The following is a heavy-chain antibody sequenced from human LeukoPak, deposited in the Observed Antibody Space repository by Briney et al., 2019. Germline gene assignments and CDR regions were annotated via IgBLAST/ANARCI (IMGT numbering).Heavy chain of an antibody. Sequence: SETLSLTCTVSGGSISSYYWSWIRQLPGKGLEWIGYIYYSGSTNYNPSLKSRVTISVDTSKNQFSLKLSSVTAADTAVYYCAREVVGATKAYYYYYMDVWGKGTTVTISS. J-gene: IGHJ6*03. D-gene: IGHD1-26*01. CDR3: AREVVGATKAYYYYYMDV. CDR2: IYYSGST. V-gene: IGHV4-59*01. CDR1: GGSISSYY.